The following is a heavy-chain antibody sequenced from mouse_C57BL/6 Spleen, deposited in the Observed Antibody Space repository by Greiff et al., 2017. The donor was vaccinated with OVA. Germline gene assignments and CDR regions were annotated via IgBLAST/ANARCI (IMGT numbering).Heavy chain of an antibody. D-gene: IGHD2-3*01. CDR2: ISYSGST. CDR3: ARGVDGYPDY. CDR1: GYSITSCYD. J-gene: IGHJ2*01. Sequence: EVQLQESGPGMVKPSQSLSLTCTVTGYSITSCYDWHWIRPFPGNKLEWMGYISYSGSTNYNPSLKSRISITHDTSKNHFFLKLNSVTTEDTATYYCARGVDGYPDYWGQGTTLTVSS. V-gene: IGHV3-1*01.